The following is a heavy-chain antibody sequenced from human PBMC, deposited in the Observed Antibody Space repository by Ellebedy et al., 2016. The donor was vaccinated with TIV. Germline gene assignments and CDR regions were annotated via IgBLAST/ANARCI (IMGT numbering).Heavy chain of an antibody. CDR2: IHLSGNT. J-gene: IGHJ4*02. CDR1: SLSEHS. D-gene: IGHD2-15*01. V-gene: IGHV4-39*07. Sequence: SLSEHSMDWVRQAPGKGLEWIGSIHLSGNTYYSASLMSRVTISVDTSKNQLSLRLTSVTAADTAVYYCARDTSGGIDYWGQGTLVTVSS. CDR3: ARDTSGGIDY.